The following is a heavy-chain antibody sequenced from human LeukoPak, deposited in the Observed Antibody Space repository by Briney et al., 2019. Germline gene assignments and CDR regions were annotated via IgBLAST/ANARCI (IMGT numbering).Heavy chain of an antibody. J-gene: IGHJ4*02. CDR1: GGSFSGYY. Sequence: SETLSLTCAVYGGSFSGYYWSWIRQPPGKGLEWIGEINHSGSTNYNPSLKSRVTISVDTSKNQFSLKLSSVTAADTAVYYCASPDYYGSGSPFGYWGQGTLVTVSS. V-gene: IGHV4-34*01. CDR3: ASPDYYGSGSPFGY. CDR2: INHSGST. D-gene: IGHD3-10*01.